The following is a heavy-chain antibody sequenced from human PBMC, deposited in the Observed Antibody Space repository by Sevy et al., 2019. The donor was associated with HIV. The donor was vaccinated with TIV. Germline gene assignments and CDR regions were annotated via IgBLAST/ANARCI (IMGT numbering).Heavy chain of an antibody. CDR3: TLEGLYCSGGSCYSEGFDS. CDR1: GFTFTNAW. J-gene: IGHJ4*02. V-gene: IGHV3-15*01. Sequence: GGSLRLSCAAFGFTFTNAWMSWVRQAPGKGLEWVGRIKSKTDGGTTDYAAPVKGRFTISRDDAKNTLYLHMNSLKTEDTAVYYCTLEGLYCSGGSCYSEGFDSWGQGTLVTVSS. D-gene: IGHD2-15*01. CDR2: IKSKTDGGTT.